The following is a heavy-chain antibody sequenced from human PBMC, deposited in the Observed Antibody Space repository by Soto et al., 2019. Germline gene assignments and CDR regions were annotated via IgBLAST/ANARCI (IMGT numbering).Heavy chain of an antibody. V-gene: IGHV4-34*01. CDR3: AIERRVWFGELRAFEI. CDR2: INHSGST. CDR1: GGSFSGYY. D-gene: IGHD3-10*01. J-gene: IGHJ3*02. Sequence: SKTLSLTCAVYGGSFSGYYWSWIRQPPGKGLEWIGEINHSGSTNYNPSLKSRVTISVDTSKNQFSLKLSSVTAADTAVYYCAIERRVWFGELRAFEIWGQWTM.